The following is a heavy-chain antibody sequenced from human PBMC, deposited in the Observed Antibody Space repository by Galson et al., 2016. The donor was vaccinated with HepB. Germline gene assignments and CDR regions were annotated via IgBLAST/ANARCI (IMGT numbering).Heavy chain of an antibody. V-gene: IGHV3-7*03. J-gene: IGHJ4*02. CDR2: INQGGGEK. CDR3: ANHRG. Sequence: SLRLSCAASGFTFTSHWMHWVRQAPGKGLEWVANINQGGGEKYYVDSVKGRFTISRDNSKNSLYLQMNRLRAEDTAVYYCANHRGGGQGTIVTVSS. CDR1: GFTFTSHW. D-gene: IGHD1-14*01.